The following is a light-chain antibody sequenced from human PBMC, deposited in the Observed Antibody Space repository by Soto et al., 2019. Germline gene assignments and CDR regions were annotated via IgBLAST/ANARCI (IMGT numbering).Light chain of an antibody. CDR3: PSYDRSLSGSRGV. CDR1: RSNIGAGYD. V-gene: IGLV1-40*01. Sequence: QSVLTQPPSVSGAPGQRVTISCTGSRSNIGAGYDVHWYQQLPGTAPKLLIYGNNNRPSGVPDRFSGSKSGTSASLAITGLKAEDEADYYCPSYDRSLSGSRGVLGTGTKVTV. J-gene: IGLJ1*01. CDR2: GNN.